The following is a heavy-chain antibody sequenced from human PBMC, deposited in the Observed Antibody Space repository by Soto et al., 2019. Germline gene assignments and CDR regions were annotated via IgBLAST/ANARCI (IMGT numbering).Heavy chain of an antibody. CDR2: ISTTSGAI. Sequence: PGGSLRLSCEGSGFTFSSYEMNWVRQAPGKGLEWISYISTTSGAIFYADSVKGRFTISRDNSKNSLYLQMNSLRAEDTAVYYCARDRLSMVADITYFFDYWGQGTPVTVS. V-gene: IGHV3-48*03. D-gene: IGHD3-10*01. J-gene: IGHJ4*02. CDR3: ARDRLSMVADITYFFDY. CDR1: GFTFSSYE.